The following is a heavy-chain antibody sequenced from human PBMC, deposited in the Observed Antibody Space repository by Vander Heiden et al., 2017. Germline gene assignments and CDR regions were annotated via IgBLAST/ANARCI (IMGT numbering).Heavy chain of an antibody. D-gene: IGHD3-16*01. CDR3: AKGRESRGAYRPFDF. V-gene: IGHV3-23*01. Sequence: EVLLLESGGGLVQPGESLRLSCAASGFTFSRYAMSWVRQAPGKGLEWVSAISNSGSSTNFADSVKGRFTISRDNSKYTLYLQMNSLRAEDTAVYFCAKGRESRGAYRPFDFWGQGILVTVSS. CDR1: GFTFSRYA. J-gene: IGHJ4*02. CDR2: ISNSGSST.